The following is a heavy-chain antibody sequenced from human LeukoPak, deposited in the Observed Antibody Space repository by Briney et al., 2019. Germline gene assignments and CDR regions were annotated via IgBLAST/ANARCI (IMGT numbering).Heavy chain of an antibody. D-gene: IGHD6-13*01. CDR2: IVPILGIA. J-gene: IGHJ4*02. Sequence: ASVKVSCKASGGTFSSYAISWVRQAPGQGLEWMGRIVPILGIANYAQKFQGRVTITADQSTSTAYMELSSLRSEDTAVYYCATSWGIAAAGFDYWGQGTLVTVSS. CDR1: GGTFSSYA. V-gene: IGHV1-69*04. CDR3: ATSWGIAAAGFDY.